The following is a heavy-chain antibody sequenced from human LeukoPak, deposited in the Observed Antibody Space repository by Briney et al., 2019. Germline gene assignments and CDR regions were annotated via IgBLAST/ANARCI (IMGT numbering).Heavy chain of an antibody. D-gene: IGHD1-1*01. V-gene: IGHV1-8*01. CDR2: MNPNSGNT. J-gene: IGHJ6*03. CDR3: ARSRNDRPTYYYYYYMDV. CDR1: GYTFTSYD. Sequence: ASVKVSCKASGYTFTSYDINWVRQATGQGLEWMGWMNPNSGNTGYAQKFQGRVTMTRNTSISTAYMELSSLRSEDTAVYYCARSRNDRPTYYYYYYMDVWGRGTTVTVSS.